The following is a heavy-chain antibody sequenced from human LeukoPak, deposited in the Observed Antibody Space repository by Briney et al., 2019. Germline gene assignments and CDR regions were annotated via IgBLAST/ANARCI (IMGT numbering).Heavy chain of an antibody. J-gene: IGHJ6*03. D-gene: IGHD2-15*01. CDR3: ARVAGGDYMDV. CDR2: IYSGGST. Sequence: GGSLRPSCAASGFTVSSNYMSWVRQAPGKGLEWVSVIYSGGSTYYADSVKGRFTISRDNSKSTLYIQMNSLRAEDTAVYYCARVAGGDYMDVWGKGTTVTVSS. V-gene: IGHV3-53*01. CDR1: GFTVSSNY.